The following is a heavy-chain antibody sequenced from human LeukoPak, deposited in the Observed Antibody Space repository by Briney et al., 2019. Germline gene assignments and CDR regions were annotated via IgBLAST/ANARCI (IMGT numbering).Heavy chain of an antibody. V-gene: IGHV1-46*03. D-gene: IGHD4-17*01. CDR1: GHTFTSYY. Sequence: ASLKVSCNASGHTFTSYYMHWVLQAPGQGLERMGIINPSGGSTSYAQKFQGRVTMTRDTSTSTVYMELSSLRSEDTAVYYCARDGYGDYGFDYWGQGTLVTVSS. CDR2: INPSGGST. J-gene: IGHJ4*02. CDR3: ARDGYGDYGFDY.